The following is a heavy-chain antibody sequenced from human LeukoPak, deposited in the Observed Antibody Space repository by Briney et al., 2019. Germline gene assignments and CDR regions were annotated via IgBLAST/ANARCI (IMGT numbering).Heavy chain of an antibody. CDR3: ARGLDDDYGDYGGFGY. J-gene: IGHJ4*02. CDR2: INHSGST. CDR1: GGSISSYY. D-gene: IGHD4-17*01. Sequence: SETLSLTCTVSGGSISSYYWSWIRQPPGKGLEWIGEINHSGSTNYNPSLKSRVTISVDTSKNQFSLKLSSVTAADTAVYYCARGLDDDYGDYGGFGYWGQGTLVTVSS. V-gene: IGHV4-34*01.